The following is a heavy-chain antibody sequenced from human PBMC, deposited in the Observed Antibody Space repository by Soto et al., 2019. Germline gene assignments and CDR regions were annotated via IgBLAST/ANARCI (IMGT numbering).Heavy chain of an antibody. CDR2: IGGRADNT. CDR1: GFPFINFA. V-gene: IGHV3-23*01. D-gene: IGHD1-26*01. J-gene: IGHJ4*02. CDR3: AMGFEFRELSY. Sequence: EVQLLESGGGLGRPGGSLRLSCTTSGFPFINFALSWVRQAPGKGLEWVSTIGGRADNTYYADRVKGRFTISRDMSNSTLFLQLNSLGDEDTAIYCAMGFEFRELSYWGQGTPVYVSS.